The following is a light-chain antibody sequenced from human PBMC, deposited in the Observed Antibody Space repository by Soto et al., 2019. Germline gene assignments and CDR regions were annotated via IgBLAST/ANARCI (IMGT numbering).Light chain of an antibody. CDR3: QQLNSYPIT. V-gene: IGKV1-9*01. Sequence: DILMTQSPSTLSASVGDRVTITCLASQTISTWVAWYQQKPGKAPKLLIYAASTLQSGVPSRFSGSGSGTDFTLTISSLQPEDFATYYCQQLNSYPITFGQGTRLETK. CDR1: QTISTW. CDR2: AAS. J-gene: IGKJ5*01.